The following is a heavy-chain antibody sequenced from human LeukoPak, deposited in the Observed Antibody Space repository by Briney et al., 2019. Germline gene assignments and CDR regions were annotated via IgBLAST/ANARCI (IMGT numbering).Heavy chain of an antibody. CDR2: ISSSSSYI. CDR3: ARDFLGYYYDSSGYYYGPYYYYYYMDV. V-gene: IGHV3-21*01. Sequence: GGSLRLSCAASGFTFSSYSMNWVRQAPGKGLEWVSSISSSSSYIYYADSVKGRFTISRDNAKNSLYLQMNSLRAEDTAVYYRARDFLGYYYDSSGYYYGPYYYYYYMDVWGKGTTVTISS. J-gene: IGHJ6*03. D-gene: IGHD3-22*01. CDR1: GFTFSSYS.